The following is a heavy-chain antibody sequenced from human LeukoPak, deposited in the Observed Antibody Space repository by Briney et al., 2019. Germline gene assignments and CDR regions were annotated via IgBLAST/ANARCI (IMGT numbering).Heavy chain of an antibody. CDR3: ARDLLAVSSWYYYYMDV. CDR2: ISAYNGNT. J-gene: IGHJ6*03. D-gene: IGHD6-13*01. Sequence: GASVKVSCKASGYTFTSYGISWVRQAPGQGLEWMGWISAYNGNTNYAQKLQGRVTMTTDTSTSTAYMELRSLGSDDTAVYYCARDLLAVSSWYYYYMDVWGKGTTVTVSS. CDR1: GYTFTSYG. V-gene: IGHV1-18*01.